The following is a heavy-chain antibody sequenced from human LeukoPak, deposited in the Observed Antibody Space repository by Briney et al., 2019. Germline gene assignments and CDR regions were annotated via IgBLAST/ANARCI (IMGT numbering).Heavy chain of an antibody. CDR2: ISAYKGDT. V-gene: IGHV1-18*01. Sequence: GASVNVSCKASGYTFTSYGISWVRQAPGQGLEGMGWISAYKGDTNYAQKLQGRVTMTTDTSTSTAYMQLRSLRSDDTAVYYCARVLHSSGWIDYWGQGTLVTVSS. CDR3: ARVLHSSGWIDY. J-gene: IGHJ4*02. D-gene: IGHD6-19*01. CDR1: GYTFTSYG.